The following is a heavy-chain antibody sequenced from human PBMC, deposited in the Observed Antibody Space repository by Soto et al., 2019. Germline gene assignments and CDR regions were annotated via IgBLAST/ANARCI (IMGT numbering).Heavy chain of an antibody. V-gene: IGHV1-2*04. CDR2: INPNSGGT. J-gene: IGHJ4*02. D-gene: IGHD3-16*01. CDR3: ARAHSRYYDYVWGSYYFDY. CDR1: GYTFTGYY. Sequence: QVQLVQSGAEVKKPGASVKVSCKASGYTFTGYYMHWVRQAPGQGLERMGWINPNSGGTNYAQKFQGWVTMTRDTSISTAYMELSRLRSDDTAVYYCARAHSRYYDYVWGSYYFDYWGQGTLVTVSS.